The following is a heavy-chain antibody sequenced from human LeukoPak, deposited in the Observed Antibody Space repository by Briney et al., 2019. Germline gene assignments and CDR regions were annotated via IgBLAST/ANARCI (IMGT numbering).Heavy chain of an antibody. V-gene: IGHV1-18*01. D-gene: IGHD6-13*01. CDR1: GYTFTSYG. CDR3: AREGVSSWYGLYYYYGMDV. J-gene: IGHJ6*02. Sequence: ASVKVSCKASGYTFTSYGISWVRQAPGQGLEWMGWISAYNGNTNYAQKLQGRVTMTTDTSTSTAYMELRSLRSDDTAVYYCAREGVSSWYGLYYYYGMDVWGQGTTVTVSS. CDR2: ISAYNGNT.